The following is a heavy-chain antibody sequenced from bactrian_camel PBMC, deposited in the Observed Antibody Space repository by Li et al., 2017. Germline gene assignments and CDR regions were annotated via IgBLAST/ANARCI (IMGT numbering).Heavy chain of an antibody. CDR1: YTYNEGD. D-gene: IGHD2*01. CDR3: AADHTRERPTEDSGGCIPGFGY. CDR2: IDSTGSA. Sequence: HVQLVESGGGSVQAGGSLRLSCGYTYNEGDMALFRQAPGKEREGVAAIDSTGSANYADSVKGRFTVSLDNAENTVYLQMNNLRPADTAVYYCAADHTRERPTEDSGGCIPGFGYWGQGTQVTVS. J-gene: IGHJ6*01. V-gene: IGHV3S53*01.